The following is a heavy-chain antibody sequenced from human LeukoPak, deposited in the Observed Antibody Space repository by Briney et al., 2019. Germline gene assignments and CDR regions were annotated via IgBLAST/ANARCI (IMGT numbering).Heavy chain of an antibody. CDR2: ISNDGGNT. D-gene: IGHD3-3*01. Sequence: PGGSLRLSCAASGFTFSSYWMHWVRQAPGKGLVWVSRISNDGGNTSYADSVKGRFTISRDNAKNSLYLQMNSLRAEDTAVYYCARDGPLRFLEWLSPYYYYYMDVWGKGTTVTVSS. CDR3: ARDGPLRFLEWLSPYYYYYMDV. J-gene: IGHJ6*03. V-gene: IGHV3-74*01. CDR1: GFTFSSYW.